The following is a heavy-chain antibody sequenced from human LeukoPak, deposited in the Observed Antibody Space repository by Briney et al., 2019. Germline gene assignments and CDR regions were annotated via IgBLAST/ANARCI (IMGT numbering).Heavy chain of an antibody. CDR3: AKMVHTEQWLVPFDY. V-gene: IGHV3-23*01. CDR2: ISGSGGST. D-gene: IGHD6-19*01. J-gene: IGHJ4*02. CDR1: GXTFSNFA. Sequence: PGGSLRLSCAASGXTFSNFAMNWVRQAPGKGLEWVSTISGSGGSTYYADSVKGRFTISRDNSKNTLYLQMNSLRAEDTAVYYCAKMVHTEQWLVPFDYWGQGTLVTVSS.